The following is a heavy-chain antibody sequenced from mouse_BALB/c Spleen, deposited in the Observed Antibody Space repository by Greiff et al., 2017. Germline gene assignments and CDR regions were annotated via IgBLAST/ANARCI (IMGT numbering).Heavy chain of an antibody. Sequence: QVQLKQSGPGLVQPSQSLSITCTVSGFSLTSYGVHWVRQSPGKGLEWLGVIWSGGSTDYNAAFISRLSISKDNSKSHVFFKMNSLQANDTAIYYCARNGNYLAWFAYWGQGTLVTVSA. CDR1: GFSLTSYG. D-gene: IGHD2-1*01. J-gene: IGHJ3*01. V-gene: IGHV2-2*02. CDR2: IWSGGST. CDR3: ARNGNYLAWFAY.